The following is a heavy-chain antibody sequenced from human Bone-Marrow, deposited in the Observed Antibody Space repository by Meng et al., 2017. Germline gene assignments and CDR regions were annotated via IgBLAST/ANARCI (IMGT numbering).Heavy chain of an antibody. CDR1: GYSISSGYY. CDR3: ARVGSGLSNSSGWYLVY. V-gene: IGHV4-38-2*01. Sequence: SETLSLTCAVSGYSISSGYYWGWIRQPPGKGLEWIGSIYHSVSTYYNPSLKSRVTISVDTSKNQFSLKLSSVTAADTAVYYCARVGSGLSNSSGWYLVYWGQGTLVTGAS. CDR2: IYHSVST. J-gene: IGHJ4*02. D-gene: IGHD6-19*01.